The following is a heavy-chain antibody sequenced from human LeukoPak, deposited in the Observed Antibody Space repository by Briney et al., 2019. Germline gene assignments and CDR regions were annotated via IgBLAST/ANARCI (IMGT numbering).Heavy chain of an antibody. D-gene: IGHD2-15*01. CDR1: GGSISSYY. V-gene: IGHV4-59*08. J-gene: IGHJ5*02. CDR3: ARHPCSGGSCPNPFDP. Sequence: SDTLSLTCTVSGGSISSYYWSGIRQPPGKGLEWIGYIYSSGSTSYNPSLKSRVTISVDTSKNQFSLKPSSVTAADTAVYYCARHPCSGGSCPNPFDPWGQGTLVTVSS. CDR2: IYSSGST.